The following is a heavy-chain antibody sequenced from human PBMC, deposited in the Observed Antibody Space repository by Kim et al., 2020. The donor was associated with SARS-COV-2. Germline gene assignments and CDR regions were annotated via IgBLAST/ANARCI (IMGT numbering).Heavy chain of an antibody. J-gene: IGHJ4*02. CDR1: GFIFNSYT. Sequence: GGSLRLSCAGSGFIFNSYTINWVRQAQGKELEWVSSIRSGSSHMFYADAVKGRFIISRDDAKNSVFLQMNSLRAEDTAVYFCASAFNLPGYWGQGTLVTV. CDR2: IRSGSSHM. V-gene: IGHV3-21*06. CDR3: ASAFNLPGY.